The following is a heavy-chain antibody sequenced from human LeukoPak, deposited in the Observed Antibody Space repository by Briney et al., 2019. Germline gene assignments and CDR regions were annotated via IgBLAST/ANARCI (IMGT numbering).Heavy chain of an antibody. CDR2: IEPNSGGT. J-gene: IGHJ4*02. CDR3: ASLNLPDSSGYYDD. Sequence: ASVKVSCKASGYTFTGHYMHWVRQAPGQGLEWMGWIEPNSGGTNCAQKFQGRVTMTRDTSITTAHMELSRLRSDDTAVYYCASLNLPDSSGYYDDWGQGTLVTVSS. CDR1: GYTFTGHY. D-gene: IGHD3-22*01. V-gene: IGHV1-2*02.